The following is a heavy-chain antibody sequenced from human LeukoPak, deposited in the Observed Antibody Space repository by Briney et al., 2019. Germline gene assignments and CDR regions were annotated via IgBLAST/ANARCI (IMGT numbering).Heavy chain of an antibody. V-gene: IGHV3-21*01. CDR2: ISSSSSYI. J-gene: IGHJ4*02. CDR1: GFTFSSYS. D-gene: IGHD3-10*01. Sequence: GGSLRLSCAASGFTFSSYSMNWVRQAPGKGLEWVSSISSSSSYIYYADSVKGRFTISRDNDKNSLYLQMNSLRAEDTAVYYCARDSRFGELLLFDYWGQGTLVTVSS. CDR3: ARDSRFGELLLFDY.